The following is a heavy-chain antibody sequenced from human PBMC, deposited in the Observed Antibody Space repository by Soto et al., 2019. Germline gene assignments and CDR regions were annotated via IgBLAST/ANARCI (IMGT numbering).Heavy chain of an antibody. CDR1: GYTFTNYV. CDR2: INSGNGNT. CDR3: ARGLTIFGVVIGY. J-gene: IGHJ4*02. D-gene: IGHD3-3*01. V-gene: IGHV1-3*01. Sequence: ASVKVSCKTSGYTFTNYVVDWVRQAPGQGLEWMGWINSGNGNTKYSEKFQGRVTITRGTSASTAYMELNSLTSEDTAVYYCARGLTIFGVVIGYWGQGPLVTVAS.